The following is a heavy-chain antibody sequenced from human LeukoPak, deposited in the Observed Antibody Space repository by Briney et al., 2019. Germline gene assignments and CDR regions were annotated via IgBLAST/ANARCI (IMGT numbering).Heavy chain of an antibody. Sequence: ASEKLSCKASGYTFTVDYVHWVRQAPGQGLEWMGWINPNSGVTNYAQKFQGRGTMTKDRSITTAYMELSRLRSDDTAVYYCARSPDILTGENFDYWGQGTLVTVSS. V-gene: IGHV1-2*02. J-gene: IGHJ4*02. CDR2: INPNSGVT. CDR1: GYTFTVDY. D-gene: IGHD3-9*01. CDR3: ARSPDILTGENFDY.